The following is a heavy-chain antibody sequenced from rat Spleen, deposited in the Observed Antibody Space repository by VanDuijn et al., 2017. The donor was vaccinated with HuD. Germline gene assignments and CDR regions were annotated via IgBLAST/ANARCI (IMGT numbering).Heavy chain of an antibody. CDR1: GFSLTSYH. J-gene: IGHJ3*01. CDR2: MRYNGDT. D-gene: IGHD1-2*01. CDR3: ARAGSTAISLGNWFAY. Sequence: QVQLKESGPGLVRPSQTLSLTCTVSGFSLTSYHVSWVRQSPGKGLVWMGRMRYNGDTSYNSAIKSRLSNSRDTSTNQAFLKMGSLRTEDTGSYYCARAGSTAISLGNWFAYWGQGTLVTVSS. V-gene: IGHV2-63*01.